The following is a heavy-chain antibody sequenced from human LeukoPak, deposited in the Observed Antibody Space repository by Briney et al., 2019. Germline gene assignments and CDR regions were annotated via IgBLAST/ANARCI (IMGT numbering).Heavy chain of an antibody. J-gene: IGHJ4*02. CDR3: AKPKFPIAATPCGSFFDY. CDR2: ISGGGSST. D-gene: IGHD6-13*01. Sequence: GRCLRLSCAASGFSFSSYAMGWVSQAPGKGLEWVSGISGGGSSTYYADAVKGRFTIPRDNSKNSLYLQMNSLRAEDTAVYYCAKPKFPIAATPCGSFFDYWGQGSLVTVSS. CDR1: GFSFSSYA. V-gene: IGHV3-23*01.